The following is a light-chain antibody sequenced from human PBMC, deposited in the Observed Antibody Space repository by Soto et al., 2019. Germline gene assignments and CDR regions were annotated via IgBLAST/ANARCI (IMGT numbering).Light chain of an antibody. CDR1: QSVSSNF. V-gene: IGKV3-20*01. CDR2: GAS. Sequence: EIVLTQSPGTLSLSPGERATLSCRASQSVSSNFLAWYQEKPGQAPRLLIYGASSRATGIPDRFSGSGSGTDSTLTISRLEPEDFEVYYCGHYGRSLGFAFGGGTKVEIK. J-gene: IGKJ4*01. CDR3: GHYGRSLGFA.